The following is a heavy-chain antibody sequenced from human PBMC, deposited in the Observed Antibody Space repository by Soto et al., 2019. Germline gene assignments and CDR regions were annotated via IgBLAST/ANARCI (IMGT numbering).Heavy chain of an antibody. Sequence: SETLSLTCTVSGGSISSYYWSWIRQPPGKGLEWIGYIYYSGSTNYNPSLKSRVTISVDTSKSQFSLKLSSVTAADTAVYYCARGAFSGWLDYWGQGTQVTVSS. CDR2: IYYSGST. D-gene: IGHD6-19*01. CDR1: GGSISSYY. J-gene: IGHJ4*02. V-gene: IGHV4-59*01. CDR3: ARGAFSGWLDY.